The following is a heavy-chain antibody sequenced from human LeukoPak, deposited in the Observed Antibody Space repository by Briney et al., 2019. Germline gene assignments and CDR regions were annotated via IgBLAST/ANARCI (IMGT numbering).Heavy chain of an antibody. J-gene: IGHJ4*02. Sequence: SETPSLTCTVSGGSISSYYWSWIRQPPGKGLEWIGYIYYSGSTNYNPSLKSRVTISVDTSKNQFSLKLSSVTAADTAVYYCARLGELGDVDYWGQGTLVTVSS. D-gene: IGHD3-10*01. CDR1: GGSISSYY. CDR2: IYYSGST. V-gene: IGHV4-59*08. CDR3: ARLGELGDVDY.